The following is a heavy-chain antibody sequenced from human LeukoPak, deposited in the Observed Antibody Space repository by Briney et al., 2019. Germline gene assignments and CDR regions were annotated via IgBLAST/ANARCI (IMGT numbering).Heavy chain of an antibody. CDR3: ARESPPEHNWGFQNYYGMDV. CDR2: ISSSGSTI. CDR1: GFTFSDYY. J-gene: IGHJ6*02. V-gene: IGHV3-11*04. Sequence: GGSLRLSCAASGFTFSDYYMSWIRQAPGKGLEWVSYISSSGSTIYYADSVKGRFTISRDNAKNSLYLQMDSLRAEDTAVYYCARESPPEHNWGFQNYYGMDVWGQGTTVTVSS. D-gene: IGHD7-27*01.